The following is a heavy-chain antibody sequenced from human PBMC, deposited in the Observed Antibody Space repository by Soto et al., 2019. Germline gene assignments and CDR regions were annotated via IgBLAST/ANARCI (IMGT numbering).Heavy chain of an antibody. J-gene: IGHJ4*02. CDR3: TGEGASGY. CDR1: GFTVSSYD. Sequence: QVQLVESGGGVVQPGRSLRLSCEVSGFTVSSYDMHWVRQAPGKGLEWVAVISRDGGTKFYADSVKGRFTISKDNSRNSLFLKMNSLQGDDITVYYCTGEGASGYWGQGTLVTVSS. CDR2: ISRDGGTK. D-gene: IGHD2-8*02. V-gene: IGHV3-30*03.